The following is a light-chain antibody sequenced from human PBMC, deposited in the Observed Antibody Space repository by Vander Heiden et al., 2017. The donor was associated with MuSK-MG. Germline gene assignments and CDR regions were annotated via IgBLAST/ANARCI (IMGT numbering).Light chain of an antibody. Sequence: VLPHSPAILSVSPGGRATLSCRASQNIPKYLPWYQQKPGQAPRLLIYDASNSATGSPARFSSSGSGTDFTLTISGLESEDFAVYYCQQRSDWPPRGFGHGTKVDIK. CDR2: DAS. J-gene: IGKJ3*01. V-gene: IGKV3-11*01. CDR3: QQRSDWPPRG. CDR1: QNIPKY.